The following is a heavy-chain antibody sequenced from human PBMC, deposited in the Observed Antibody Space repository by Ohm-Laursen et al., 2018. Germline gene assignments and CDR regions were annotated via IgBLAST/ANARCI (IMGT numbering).Heavy chain of an antibody. V-gene: IGHV5-51*03. CDR2: IYPGDSDT. Sequence: GESLKISCKGSGYSFTSYWIAWVRQMPGKGPEWMGTIYPGDSDTRYSPSFQGQVTISADKSISTAFLQWSSLKASDTAMYYCARSIKISQGPEYWGQGTLVTVSS. J-gene: IGHJ4*02. CDR1: GYSFTSYW. D-gene: IGHD2/OR15-2a*01. CDR3: ARSIKISQGPEY.